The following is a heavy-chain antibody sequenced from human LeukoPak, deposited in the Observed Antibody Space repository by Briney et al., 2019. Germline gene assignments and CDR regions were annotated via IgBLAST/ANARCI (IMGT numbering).Heavy chain of an antibody. CDR1: GDPVSSSSYY. J-gene: IGHJ5*02. CDR2: IYYSGST. CDR3: AVTVTKGWWFDP. V-gene: IGHV4-31*03. D-gene: IGHD4-11*01. Sequence: SETLSLTCTVSGDPVSSSSYYWSWIRQPPGKGLEWIGYIYYSGSTYYNPSLKSRVTISVDTSKNQFSLKLSSVTAADTAVYYCAVTVTKGWWFDPWGQGTLVTVSS.